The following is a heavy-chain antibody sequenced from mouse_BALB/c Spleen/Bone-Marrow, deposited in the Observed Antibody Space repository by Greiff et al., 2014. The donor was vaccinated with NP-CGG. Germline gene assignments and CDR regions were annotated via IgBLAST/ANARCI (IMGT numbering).Heavy chain of an antibody. Sequence: DVKLEESGAELVKPGASVKLSCTASGFNIKDTYMHWVKQRPEQGLEWIGRIDPANGNSKYDPKFQGKATITADTSSNTAYLQLSSLTSEDTAVYYCAFITTVVEYYFDYWGQGTTLTVSS. CDR3: AFITTVVEYYFDY. D-gene: IGHD1-1*01. V-gene: IGHV14-3*02. J-gene: IGHJ2*01. CDR2: IDPANGNS. CDR1: GFNIKDTY.